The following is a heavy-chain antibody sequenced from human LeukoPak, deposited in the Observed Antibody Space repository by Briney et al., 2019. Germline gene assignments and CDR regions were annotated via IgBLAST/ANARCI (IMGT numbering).Heavy chain of an antibody. CDR3: ARGRGWVDH. J-gene: IGHJ4*02. D-gene: IGHD3-16*01. CDR1: GFTFTAYA. V-gene: IGHV3-7*01. Sequence: GGSLRLSCAASGFTFTAYAMSWFRQTPGKGLEWVANIHDDGGVTNYVDSVKGRFTISRDDARNSVYLQLNSLRAEDTALYYCARGRGWVDHWGQGTLVTVSS. CDR2: IHDDGGVT.